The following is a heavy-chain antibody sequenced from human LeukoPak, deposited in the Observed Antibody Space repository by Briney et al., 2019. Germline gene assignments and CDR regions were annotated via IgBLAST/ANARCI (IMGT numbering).Heavy chain of an antibody. CDR1: GGSISAYY. D-gene: IGHD3-10*02. J-gene: IGHJ4*02. V-gene: IGHV4-4*07. Sequence: SETLSLTCVVSGGSISAYYWNWIRQPAGKGLEWIGRLHSSGETTSNPSLMSRATMSLGTSRNHFSLNLTSVTAADTAIYYCATMFGESSDFDHWGQGTLVTVSS. CDR2: LHSSGET. CDR3: ATMFGESSDFDH.